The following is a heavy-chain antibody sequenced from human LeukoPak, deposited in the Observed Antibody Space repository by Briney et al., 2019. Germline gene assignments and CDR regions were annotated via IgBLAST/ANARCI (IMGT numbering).Heavy chain of an antibody. CDR1: GFTFSIYA. D-gene: IGHD6-19*01. Sequence: GGSLRLSCAASGFTFSIYAMHWVRQAPGKGLEWVAVISYDGSNKYYADSVKGRFTISRDNSKNTLYLQMNSLRAEDTAVYYCAREGARIAVAGYFDLWGRGTWSLSPQ. J-gene: IGHJ2*01. CDR2: ISYDGSNK. V-gene: IGHV3-30-3*01. CDR3: AREGARIAVAGYFDL.